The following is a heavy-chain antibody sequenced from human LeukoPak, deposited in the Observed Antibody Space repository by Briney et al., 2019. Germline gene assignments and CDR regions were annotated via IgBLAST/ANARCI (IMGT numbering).Heavy chain of an antibody. V-gene: IGHV1-2*06. CDR1: GYTFTGYY. CDR3: ARGPPTYYYDSSGSHFDY. J-gene: IGHJ4*02. D-gene: IGHD3-22*01. Sequence: GASVKVSCKASGYTFTGYYMHWVRQAPGQGLEWMGRINPNSGGTNYAQKFQGRVTMTRDTSISTAYMELSRLRSDDTAVYYCARGPPTYYYDSSGSHFDYWGQGTLVTVSS. CDR2: INPNSGGT.